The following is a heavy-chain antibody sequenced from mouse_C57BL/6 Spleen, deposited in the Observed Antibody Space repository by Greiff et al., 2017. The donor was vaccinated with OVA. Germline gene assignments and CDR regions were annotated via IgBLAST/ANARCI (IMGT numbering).Heavy chain of an antibody. V-gene: IGHV1-82*01. CDR3: ARWDGPFAY. CDR2: IYPGDGDT. D-gene: IGHD2-3*01. J-gene: IGHJ3*01. CDR1: GYAFSSSW. Sequence: QVQLQQSGPELVKPGASVKISCKASGYAFSSSWMNWVKQRPGKGLEWIGRIYPGDGDTNYNGKFKGKATLTADKSSSTAYMKLSSLTSEDSAVYCCARWDGPFAYWGQGTLVTVSA.